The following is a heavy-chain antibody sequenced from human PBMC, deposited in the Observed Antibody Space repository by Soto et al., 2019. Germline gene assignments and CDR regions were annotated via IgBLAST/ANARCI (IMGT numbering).Heavy chain of an antibody. J-gene: IGHJ4*02. Sequence: SETLSLTCTVSGGSISSGVYYWSWIRQHPGKGLEWIGYIYYSGSTYDNPSLKSRVTISVDTSKNQFSLKLSSVTAADTAVYFCARVSLRAAAGKGGFDYWGQGTLVTVSS. CDR2: IYYSGST. CDR1: GGSISSGVYY. D-gene: IGHD6-13*01. CDR3: ARVSLRAAAGKGGFDY. V-gene: IGHV4-31*03.